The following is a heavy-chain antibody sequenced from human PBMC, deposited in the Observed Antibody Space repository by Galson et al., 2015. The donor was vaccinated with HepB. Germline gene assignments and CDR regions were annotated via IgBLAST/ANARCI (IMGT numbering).Heavy chain of an antibody. J-gene: IGHJ4*02. D-gene: IGHD4-23*01. Sequence: SVKVSCKASGYTFTNYYIHWVRQAPGQGLEWMGIINPSGGTTSYAQKFQGRVTMTRDTSTSTVYMELSSLRSEDTAVYYCAPSFDGNYDGPFDYWGQGTLVTVSS. CDR3: APSFDGNYDGPFDY. CDR1: GYTFTNYY. V-gene: IGHV1-46*01. CDR2: INPSGGTT.